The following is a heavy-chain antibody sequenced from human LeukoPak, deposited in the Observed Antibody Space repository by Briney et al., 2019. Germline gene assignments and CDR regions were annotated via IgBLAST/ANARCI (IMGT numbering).Heavy chain of an antibody. D-gene: IGHD2-2*01. Sequence: SGPTLVNPTQTLTLTCTFSGFSLSTSGVGVGWIRQPPGKALEWLAHIYYSGSTKYNPSLKSRVTISVDTSKNEFSLDLRSVTAADTAVYYCARADYPGGVPSSWDQGTLVTVSS. V-gene: IGHV4-61*08. CDR1: GFSLSTSGVG. CDR3: ARADYPGGVPSS. CDR2: IYYSGST. J-gene: IGHJ5*02.